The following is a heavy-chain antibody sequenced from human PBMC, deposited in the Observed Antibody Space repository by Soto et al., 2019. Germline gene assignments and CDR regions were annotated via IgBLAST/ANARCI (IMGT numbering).Heavy chain of an antibody. CDR2: IKSRIDGAAT. CDR3: ATGRLPKGFYAMDI. J-gene: IGHJ6*02. Sequence: PGGSLRLSCAVSGLTFANAWMSWVRQAPGKGLEWIGRIKSRIDGAATDHAAPVKGRFTISRDDSRDTLFLQMDSPRAEDSGVYYCATGRLPKGFYAMDIWGQGTAVTVSS. V-gene: IGHV3-15*01. CDR1: GLTFANAW.